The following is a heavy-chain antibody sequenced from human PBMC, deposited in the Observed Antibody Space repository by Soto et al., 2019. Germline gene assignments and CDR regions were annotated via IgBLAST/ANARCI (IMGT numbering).Heavy chain of an antibody. D-gene: IGHD1-26*01. CDR2: TYYRSKWFY. Sequence: PSQTLSLTCAISGDSVSSNSVVWNWIRQSPSRGLEWLGRTYYRSKWFYEYAESVRSRIAINPDTSKNQFSLQLNSVTPEDTAVYYCVRLIGNSWLDFWGQGTLVTVSS. V-gene: IGHV6-1*01. CDR1: GDSVSSNSVV. J-gene: IGHJ5*01. CDR3: VRLIGNSWLDF.